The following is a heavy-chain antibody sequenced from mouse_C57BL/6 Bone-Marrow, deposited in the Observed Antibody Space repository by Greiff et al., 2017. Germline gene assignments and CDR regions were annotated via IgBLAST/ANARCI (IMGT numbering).Heavy chain of an antibody. CDR3: ARHGGYDPYYYAMDY. CDR1: GFSLTSYG. Sequence: VQRVESGPGLVAPSQSLSITCTVSGFSLTSYGVHWVRQPPGKGLEWLVVIWSDGSTTYNSALKSRLSISKDNSKSQVFLKMNSLQTDDTAMYYCARHGGYDPYYYAMDYWGQGTSVTVSS. J-gene: IGHJ4*01. V-gene: IGHV2-6-1*01. D-gene: IGHD2-2*01. CDR2: IWSDGST.